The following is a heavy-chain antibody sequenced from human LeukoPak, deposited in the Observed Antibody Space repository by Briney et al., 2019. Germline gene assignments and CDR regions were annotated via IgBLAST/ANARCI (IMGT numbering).Heavy chain of an antibody. Sequence: SETLSLTCTVSGGSISSYYWSWIRQPPGKGLEWIGYIYYSGSTNYNPSLKSRVTISVDTSKNQFSLKLGSVTAAGTAVYYCARGTTIFGVVHAPNWFDPWGQGTLVTVSS. J-gene: IGHJ5*02. V-gene: IGHV4-59*08. CDR2: IYYSGST. D-gene: IGHD3-3*01. CDR3: ARGTTIFGVVHAPNWFDP. CDR1: GGSISSYY.